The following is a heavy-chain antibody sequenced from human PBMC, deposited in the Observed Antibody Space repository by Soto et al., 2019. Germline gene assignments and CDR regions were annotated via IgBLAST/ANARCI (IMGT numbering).Heavy chain of an antibody. D-gene: IGHD2-2*01. CDR1: GGSISSSSYY. Sequence: SXTLSLTCTVSGGSISSSSYYWSWIRQPPGKVLEWIGYIYYSGSTYYNPSLESRVTISVDTSKNQFSLKLSSVTAADTAVYYCARATIVLVPAAMVSHWFDPWGQGTLVTVSS. CDR3: ARATIVLVPAAMVSHWFDP. V-gene: IGHV4-30-4*01. J-gene: IGHJ5*02. CDR2: IYYSGST.